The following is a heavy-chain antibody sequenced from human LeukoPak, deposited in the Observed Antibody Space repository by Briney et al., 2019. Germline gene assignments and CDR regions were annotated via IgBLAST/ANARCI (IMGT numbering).Heavy chain of an antibody. CDR3: TRVLSDTRGWYHSDY. V-gene: IGHV3-23*05. Sequence: GGSLRLSCAASGFTFSSYAMSWVRQAPGKGLEWVSVIYSRGDTYYADSVRGRFTISRDNSKNILSLQMNSLRADDTAIYYCTRVLSDTRGWYHSDYWGQGTLVTVSS. CDR2: IYSRGDT. CDR1: GFTFSSYA. D-gene: IGHD6-19*01. J-gene: IGHJ4*02.